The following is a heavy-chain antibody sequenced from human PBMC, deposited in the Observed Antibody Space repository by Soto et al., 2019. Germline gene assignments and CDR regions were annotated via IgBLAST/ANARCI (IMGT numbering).Heavy chain of an antibody. CDR2: IYYSGST. Sequence: QVQLQESGPGLVKPSETLSLTCTVSSGSISSYYWSWIRQPPGKGLEWIGYIYYSGSTNYNPSLKSRVTISVDTSKNQFSLKLSSVTAADTAVYYCAGRYGSAIDYWGQGTLVTGSS. V-gene: IGHV4-59*08. CDR1: SGSISSYY. J-gene: IGHJ4*02. CDR3: AGRYGSAIDY. D-gene: IGHD1-26*01.